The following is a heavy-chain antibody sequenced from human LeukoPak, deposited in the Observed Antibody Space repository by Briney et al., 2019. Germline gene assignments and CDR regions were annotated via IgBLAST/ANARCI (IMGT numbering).Heavy chain of an antibody. J-gene: IGHJ3*01. CDR1: GLTVNSNY. CDR3: ARISGGSFDV. D-gene: IGHD3-10*01. CDR2: IYSGETT. V-gene: IGHV3-53*01. Sequence: GGSLRLACAASGLTVNSNYTTWVRQAQGTGLEWVSLIYSGETTYYADSVKGRFTISRDTSQNTLYLQMNRLRAEDTAVYYCARISGGSFDVWGQGTTVTV.